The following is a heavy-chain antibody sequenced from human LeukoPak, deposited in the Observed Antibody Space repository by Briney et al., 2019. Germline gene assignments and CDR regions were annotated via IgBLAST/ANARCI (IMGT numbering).Heavy chain of an antibody. V-gene: IGHV4-31*03. D-gene: IGHD3-9*01. CDR3: AEDGIRYFDWLLEGTYYFDY. CDR1: GGSISSGGYY. J-gene: IGHJ4*02. CDR2: IYYSGST. Sequence: SETLALTCTVSGGSISSGGYYWSWIRQHPGKGLEWIGYIYYSGSTYYNPSLKSRVTISVDTSKNQFSLKLSSVTAADTAVFFQAEDGIRYFDWLLEGTYYFDYWGQGTLVTVSS.